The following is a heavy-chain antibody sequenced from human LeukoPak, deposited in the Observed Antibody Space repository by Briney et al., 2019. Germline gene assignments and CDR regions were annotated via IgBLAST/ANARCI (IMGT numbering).Heavy chain of an antibody. D-gene: IGHD2/OR15-2a*01. CDR1: GYTFTSYG. J-gene: IGHJ4*02. CDR2: ISAYNGNT. V-gene: IGHV1-18*01. CDR3: ARRSMEADLYYFDY. Sequence: ASVKVSCKASGYTFTSYGISWVRQAPGQGLEWMGWISAYNGNTNYAQKLQGRVTMTTNTSTSTAYMELRSLRSDDTAVYYCARRSMEADLYYFDYWGQGTLVTVSS.